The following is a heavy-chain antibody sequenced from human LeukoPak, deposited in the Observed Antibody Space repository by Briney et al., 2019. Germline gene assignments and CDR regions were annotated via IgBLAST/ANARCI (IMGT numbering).Heavy chain of an antibody. J-gene: IGHJ3*02. CDR1: GYTFSDYY. Sequence: ASVKVSCKASGYTFSDYYVHWVRQAHGQGLEWMGWINPRSGDTNYLEKFQGRVTVTRDTSIGAAYLELNRLTSDDTAVYFCAREGGAYTTWWKAFDMWGQGTLVSVSS. CDR3: AREGGAYTTWWKAFDM. D-gene: IGHD3-16*01. V-gene: IGHV1-2*02. CDR2: INPRSGDT.